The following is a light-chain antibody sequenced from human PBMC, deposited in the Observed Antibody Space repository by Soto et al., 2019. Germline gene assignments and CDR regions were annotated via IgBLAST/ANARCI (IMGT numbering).Light chain of an antibody. V-gene: IGKV1-16*02. CDR1: QGIRNY. CDR3: QQYDSYPLT. Sequence: DIQMTQSPSSLSASVGDRVTITCRASQGIRNYLVWFQQKPGKAPKSLIYAASTLHSGVPSKFSGSGSGTEFTLTISSLQPEDFATYYCQQYDSYPLTFGGGTKVEIK. CDR2: AAS. J-gene: IGKJ4*01.